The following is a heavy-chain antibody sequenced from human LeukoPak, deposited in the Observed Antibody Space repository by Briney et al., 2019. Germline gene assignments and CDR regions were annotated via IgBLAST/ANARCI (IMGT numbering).Heavy chain of an antibody. Sequence: SETLSLTCAVSGYSISSGYYWGWIRQPPGKGLEWIGSIYHIGSTYYNPSLKSRVTISVDTTKNQFSLKLTSVTAADTGVYYWARQGSSGLFHSWVQGTLVAVSS. CDR2: IYHIGST. CDR1: GYSISSGYY. CDR3: ARQGSSGLFHS. J-gene: IGHJ5*02. D-gene: IGHD6-19*01. V-gene: IGHV4-38-2*01.